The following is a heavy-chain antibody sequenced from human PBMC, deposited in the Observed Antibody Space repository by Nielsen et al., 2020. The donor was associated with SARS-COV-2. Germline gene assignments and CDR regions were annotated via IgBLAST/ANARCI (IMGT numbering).Heavy chain of an antibody. V-gene: IGHV6-1*01. CDR1: GASVSSSSAA. CDR2: TYYRSKWYN. J-gene: IGHJ5*02. Sequence: SETLSLTCAISGASVSSSSAAWNWIRQSPSRGLEWLGRTYYRSKWYNDYAVSVKSRITINPDTSKNQFSLQLNSVTPEDTAVYYCARGDDYGDYENWFDPWGQGTLVTVSS. CDR3: ARGDDYGDYENWFDP. D-gene: IGHD4-17*01.